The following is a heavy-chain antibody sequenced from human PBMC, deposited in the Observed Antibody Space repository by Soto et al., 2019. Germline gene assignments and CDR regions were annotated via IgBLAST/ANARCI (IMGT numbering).Heavy chain of an antibody. D-gene: IGHD2-15*01. CDR2: ISFDGSHK. CDR3: AKDGAPRYCSRSSCHPAGAY. V-gene: IGHV3-30*18. J-gene: IGHJ4*02. CDR1: GFTFSDYG. Sequence: GGSLRLSCACSGFTFSDYGLHWVRQAPGKGLDWVSFISFDGSHKYYADSVKGRFTISRDNSNNMLYLQMDSLTTEDTAVYYCAKDGAPRYCSRSSCHPAGAYWGQGTLVTVSS.